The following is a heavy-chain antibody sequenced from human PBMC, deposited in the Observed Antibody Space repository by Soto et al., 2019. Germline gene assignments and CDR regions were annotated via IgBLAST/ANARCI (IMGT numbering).Heavy chain of an antibody. CDR2: IYYSGST. V-gene: IGHV4-59*01. J-gene: IGHJ5*02. Sequence: QVQLQESGPGLVKPSETLSLTCTVSGGSISSYYWSWIRQPPGKGLEWIGYIYYSGSTNYNPSLKRRVTISVDTSRTQFSLQLSSVTAADTAVYYSARSHAGGWFDPWGQGTLVTVSS. CDR3: ARSHAGGWFDP. CDR1: GGSISSYY. D-gene: IGHD3-16*01.